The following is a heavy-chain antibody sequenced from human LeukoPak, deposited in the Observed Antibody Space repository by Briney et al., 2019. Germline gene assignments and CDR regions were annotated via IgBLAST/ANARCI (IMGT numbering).Heavy chain of an antibody. CDR2: IYYSGST. Sequence: XXXTVXXGSIXSXXYYWGXXRQPXXKGXXXIGXIYYSGSTYYNPSLKSRVTISVDTSKNQFSLKLSSVTAADTAVYYCARDTPNYFDSSSYVGFWGQGTLVTVSS. CDR1: XGSIXSXXYY. CDR3: ARDTPNYFDSSSYVGF. D-gene: IGHD3-22*01. V-gene: IGHV4-39*07. J-gene: IGHJ4*02.